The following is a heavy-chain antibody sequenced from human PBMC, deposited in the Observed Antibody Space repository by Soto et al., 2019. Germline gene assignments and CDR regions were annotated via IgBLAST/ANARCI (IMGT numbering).Heavy chain of an antibody. D-gene: IGHD1-26*01. Sequence: SVKVSCKASGGTFSSYAISWVRQAPGQGLEWMGGIIPIFGTANYAQKFQGRVTITADESTSTAYMELSSLRSEDTAVYYCARGRGMGATNWFDPWGQGTLVNVAS. V-gene: IGHV1-69*13. CDR3: ARGRGMGATNWFDP. CDR1: GGTFSSYA. J-gene: IGHJ5*02. CDR2: IIPIFGTA.